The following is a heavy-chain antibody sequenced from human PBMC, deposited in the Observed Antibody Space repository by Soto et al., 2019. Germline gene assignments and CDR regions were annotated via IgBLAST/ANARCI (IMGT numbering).Heavy chain of an antibody. CDR2: IYYGGGTY. J-gene: IGHJ4*02. CDR3: ARHFSTTYYMPFDY. Sequence: QLQLQESGPGLVKPSETLSLTCTVSGGSISSSGYYWGWIRQPPGKGLEWIGSIYYGGGTYYYNPSLNSRVTISVDTSKNQFSLRLSSVTAADTAVYYCARHFSTTYYMPFDYWGQGTLVTVSS. CDR1: GGSISSSGYY. D-gene: IGHD3-10*01. V-gene: IGHV4-39*01.